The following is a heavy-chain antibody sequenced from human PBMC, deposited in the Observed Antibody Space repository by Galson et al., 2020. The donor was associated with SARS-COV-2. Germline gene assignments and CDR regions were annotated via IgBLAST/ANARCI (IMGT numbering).Heavy chain of an antibody. D-gene: IGHD3-10*01. V-gene: IGHV3-33*01. J-gene: IGHJ6*02. CDR2: IWYDGSNN. CDR1: GITFSSYG. Sequence: GGSLKISCAASGITFSSYGMHWVRQAPSQGPEWVAVIWYDGSNNYYADPVKGRFTISRDKSKNTPDLQMNSLRAEDTAVYYSARDGALYGSGSSLHYYYYYGMDVWGQGTTVTVSS. CDR3: ARDGALYGSGSSLHYYYYYGMDV.